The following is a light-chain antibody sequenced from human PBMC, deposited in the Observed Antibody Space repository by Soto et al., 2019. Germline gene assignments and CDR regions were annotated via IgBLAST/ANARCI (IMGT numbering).Light chain of an antibody. J-gene: IGKJ1*01. CDR1: QSVGSY. V-gene: IGKV3-11*01. CDR3: QQRSNWLT. CDR2: DVF. Sequence: EIVLTQSPATLSLSPGERATLSCRASQSVGSYLAWYQQKPGQAPRLLIYDVFNRATGVPARFSGSGSGTDFTLTISSLEPEDFAVYYCQQRSNWLTCGQGTKVEIK.